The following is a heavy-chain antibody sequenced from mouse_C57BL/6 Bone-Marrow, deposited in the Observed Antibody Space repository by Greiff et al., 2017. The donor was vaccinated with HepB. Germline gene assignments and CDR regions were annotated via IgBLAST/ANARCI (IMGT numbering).Heavy chain of an antibody. D-gene: IGHD4-1*02. Sequence: QVQLQQPGAELVKPGASVKLSCKASGYTFTSYWMHWVKQRPGRGLEWLGRIDPNSGGTKYNEKFKSKATLTVDKPSSTAYMKLSNLTSEDSAVDYCARSTGTYLAYWGQGTLVTVSA. CDR3: ARSTGTYLAY. J-gene: IGHJ3*01. CDR2: IDPNSGGT. CDR1: GYTFTSYW. V-gene: IGHV1-72*01.